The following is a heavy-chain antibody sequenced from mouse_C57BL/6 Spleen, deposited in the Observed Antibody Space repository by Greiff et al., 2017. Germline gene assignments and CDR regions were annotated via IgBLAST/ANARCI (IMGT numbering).Heavy chain of an antibody. CDR2: IDPSDSYT. CDR1: GYTFTSYW. V-gene: IGHV1-69*01. J-gene: IGHJ3*01. D-gene: IGHD1-1*01. Sequence: QVQLQQPGAELVMPGASVKLSCKASGYTFTSYWMHWVKQRPGQGLEWIGEIDPSDSYTNYNQKFKGKSTLTVDKSSSTAYMQRSSLTSEDAAVYYCARSGTTVPFAYWGQGTLVTVSA. CDR3: ARSGTTVPFAY.